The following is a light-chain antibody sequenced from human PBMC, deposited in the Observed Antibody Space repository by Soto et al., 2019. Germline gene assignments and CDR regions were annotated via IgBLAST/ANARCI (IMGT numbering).Light chain of an antibody. CDR1: SSDVGGYNY. V-gene: IGLV2-14*01. CDR3: SSYSNSSTVV. Sequence: QSVLTQPASVSGSPGQSITISCTGTSSDVGGYNYVSWYQQHPGKAPKLMIYAVSNRPSGVSNRFSGSKSGNTASLTISGLQAEDEADYYCSSYSNSSTVVFGGGTQLTVL. J-gene: IGLJ2*01. CDR2: AVS.